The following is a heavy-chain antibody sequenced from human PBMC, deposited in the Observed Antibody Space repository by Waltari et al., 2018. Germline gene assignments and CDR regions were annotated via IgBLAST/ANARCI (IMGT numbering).Heavy chain of an antibody. Sequence: QVQLVESGGGLVKPGGSLRLSCAAYGFTFSDYYMSWIRKAPGKGLGWVSYISSSGSTLYYADSVKGRVTISRDNAKNSLYLQMNSLRAEDTAVYYCARAGRRELAPFFAWGQGTLVTVSS. J-gene: IGHJ5*02. V-gene: IGHV3-11*01. CDR1: GFTFSDYY. CDR2: ISSSGSTL. CDR3: ARAGRRELAPFFA. D-gene: IGHD1-26*01.